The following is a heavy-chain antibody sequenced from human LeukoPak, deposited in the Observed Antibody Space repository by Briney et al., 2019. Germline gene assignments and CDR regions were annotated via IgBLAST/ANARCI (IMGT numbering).Heavy chain of an antibody. J-gene: IGHJ5*01. V-gene: IGHV5-51*01. D-gene: IGHD6-13*01. CDR2: IYPGDSDT. CDR1: GYTFTRYW. Sequence: GESLKISCKASGYTFTRYWIGWVRQMPGKGLEWMGIIYPGDSDTRYSPSFQGQVTISADKSISTAYLRWSSLKASDTAMYYCARGDSSTWYDCWGQGTLVTVSS. CDR3: ARGDSSTWYDC.